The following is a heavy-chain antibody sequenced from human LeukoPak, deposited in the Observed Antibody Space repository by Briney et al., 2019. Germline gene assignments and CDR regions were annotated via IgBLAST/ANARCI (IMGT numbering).Heavy chain of an antibody. CDR3: ARGRAFPGAFDI. CDR2: IKQDGSEK. Sequence: GGSLRLSCEGSEFSFSSYWMNWVRQAPGKGLEWVAKIKQDGSEKYYVDSVKGRFTISRDNAKNSMYLLMNSLRAEDTAVYYCARGRAFPGAFDIWGQGTMVTVSS. J-gene: IGHJ3*02. V-gene: IGHV3-7*01. CDR1: EFSFSSYW.